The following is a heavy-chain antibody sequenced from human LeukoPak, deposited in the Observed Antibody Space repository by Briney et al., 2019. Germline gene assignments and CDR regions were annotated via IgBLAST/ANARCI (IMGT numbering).Heavy chain of an antibody. V-gene: IGHV3-30-3*01. CDR2: ISSDGNNK. J-gene: IGHJ3*02. D-gene: IGHD3-10*01. CDR1: IFTFSNYP. Sequence: GGSLRLSCAASIFTFSNYPMHWVRQAPGKGLEWVAVISSDGNNKYYADSVKGRFTISRDNSKNTLYLQMNSLRAEDTAVYYWGRDNSPRQILSNPGNAFDIWGQGTMVAVSS. CDR3: GRDNSPRQILSNPGNAFDI.